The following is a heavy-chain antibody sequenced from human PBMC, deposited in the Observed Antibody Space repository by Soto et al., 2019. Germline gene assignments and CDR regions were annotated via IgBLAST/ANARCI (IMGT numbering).Heavy chain of an antibody. CDR1: GGSSIRSSYC. CDR3: ARHLQVVYDFWNDYYYYGMDV. CDR2: IYYSGST. V-gene: IGHV4-39*01. D-gene: IGHD3-3*01. J-gene: IGHJ6*02. Sequence: SETLSLTWTVAGGSSIRSSYCWGWIRQPPGKGLEWIGSIYYSGSTYYNPSLKSRVTISVDTSKNQFSLKLSSVTAADTAVYYCARHLQVVYDFWNDYYYYGMDVWGQGTTVTVSS.